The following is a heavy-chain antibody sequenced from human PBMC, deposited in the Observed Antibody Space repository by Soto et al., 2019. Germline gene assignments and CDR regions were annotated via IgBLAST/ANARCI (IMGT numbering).Heavy chain of an antibody. V-gene: IGHV4-59*01. D-gene: IGHD4-4*01. Sequence: PSETLSLTCTVSGASISSYDCSWIRQPPGKGLEWIGYIYSSGRTNYNPSLKSRVTISVDTSKNQFSLNLSSVTAADTAVYYCASQTVTTADYFLHWGQGTLVTVSS. CDR2: IYSSGRT. J-gene: IGHJ1*01. CDR1: GASISSYD. CDR3: ASQTVTTADYFLH.